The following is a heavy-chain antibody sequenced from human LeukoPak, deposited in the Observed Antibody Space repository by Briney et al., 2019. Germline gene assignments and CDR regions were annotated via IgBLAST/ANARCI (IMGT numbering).Heavy chain of an antibody. CDR1: GYTFTGSY. CDR2: TNPSTGGT. CDR3: ARGGAFCSITTCHEFDH. J-gene: IGHJ4*02. V-gene: IGHV1-2*02. D-gene: IGHD2-2*01. Sequence: VASVKVSCKTSGYTFTGSYLHWVRRVPGQGLEWMGWTNPSTGGTKSAQQFEGRVTMTRDTSNTTGYLELRSLRLDDTATYYCARGGAFCSITTCHEFDHWGQGTLVIVSS.